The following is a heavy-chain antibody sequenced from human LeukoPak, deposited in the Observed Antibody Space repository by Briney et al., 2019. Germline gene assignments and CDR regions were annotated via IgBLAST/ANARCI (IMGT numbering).Heavy chain of an antibody. D-gene: IGHD6-19*01. Sequence: GGSLRLSCAAAGFTFNAYDMHWVRQATGKGLEWVSYIGRAGDTYYAGSVKGRFTISREDATNSLFLQMSSLGVGDTAEYYCARDSSGWGLAVWGQGTTVTVSS. V-gene: IGHV3-13*04. CDR3: ARDSSGWGLAV. CDR2: IGRAGDT. J-gene: IGHJ6*02. CDR1: GFTFNAYD.